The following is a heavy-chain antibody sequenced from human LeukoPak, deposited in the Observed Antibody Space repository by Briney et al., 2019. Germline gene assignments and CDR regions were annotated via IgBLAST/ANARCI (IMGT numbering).Heavy chain of an antibody. D-gene: IGHD6-13*01. CDR1: GGSISSHY. V-gene: IGHV4-59*11. J-gene: IGHJ3*02. Sequence: SETLSLTCTVSGGSISSHYWSWTRQPPGKGLEWIGYIYYSGSTNYNPSLKSRVTISVDTSKNQFSLKLSSVTAADTAVYYCARDNRYYSAAAGTFAFDIWGQGTMVTVSS. CDR3: ARDNRYYSAAAGTFAFDI. CDR2: IYYSGST.